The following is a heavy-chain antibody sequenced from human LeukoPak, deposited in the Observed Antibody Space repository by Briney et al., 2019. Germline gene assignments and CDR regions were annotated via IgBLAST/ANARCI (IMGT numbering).Heavy chain of an antibody. Sequence: PSETLSLTCTVSGYSISSGYYWGWIRQPPGKGLEWLGSVSHTGSAYSNPSLKSRVTTSLDTSKNQFSLQLSSVTAADTAVYYCARDHRISYYDSSGYFDYWGQGILVTVSA. D-gene: IGHD3-22*01. CDR1: GYSISSGYY. CDR2: VSHTGSA. V-gene: IGHV4-38-2*02. J-gene: IGHJ4*02. CDR3: ARDHRISYYDSSGYFDY.